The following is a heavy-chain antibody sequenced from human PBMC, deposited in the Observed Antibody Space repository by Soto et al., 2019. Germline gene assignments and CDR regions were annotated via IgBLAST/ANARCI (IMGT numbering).Heavy chain of an antibody. D-gene: IGHD3-16*02. J-gene: IGHJ4*02. Sequence: QVQLQESGPGLVKPSQTLSLTCTVSGGSISSGDYYWSWIRQPPGKGLEWIGYIYYSGSTYYNPSLKSRITISVDTSKNQFSLKRSSVTAADTAVYYCARAIPLGGVIVPPSYWGQGTLVTVSS. CDR2: IYYSGST. CDR3: ARAIPLGGVIVPPSY. CDR1: GGSISSGDYY. V-gene: IGHV4-30-4*01.